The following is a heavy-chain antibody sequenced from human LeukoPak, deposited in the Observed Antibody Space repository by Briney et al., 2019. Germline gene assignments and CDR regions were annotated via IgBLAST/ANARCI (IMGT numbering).Heavy chain of an antibody. V-gene: IGHV4-31*03. J-gene: IGHJ4*02. CDR2: IYYSGST. CDR3: ARDRLTGYLDY. CDR1: GGSISSGGYY. D-gene: IGHD3-9*01. Sequence: PSQTLSLTSTVSGGSISSGGYYWSWIRQHPGKGLEWIGYIYYSGSTYYNPSLKSRVTISVDTSKNQFSLKLSSVTAADTAVYYCARDRLTGYLDYWGQGTLVTVSS.